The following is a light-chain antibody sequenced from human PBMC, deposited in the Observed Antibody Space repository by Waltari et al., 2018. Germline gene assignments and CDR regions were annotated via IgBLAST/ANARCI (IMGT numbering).Light chain of an antibody. V-gene: IGLV3-21*04. CDR1: NIDTKS. CDR2: YDS. CDR3: QVWYSYRHHYV. Sequence: YVLTQPPSVSVAPGKTATITCGEANIDTKSVHWYQQKPGQAPILIMFYDSERPSGLPERFSGSNSGNPATRTISRVEAGDEADYYCQVWYSYRHHYVFGTGTKVTVL. J-gene: IGLJ1*01.